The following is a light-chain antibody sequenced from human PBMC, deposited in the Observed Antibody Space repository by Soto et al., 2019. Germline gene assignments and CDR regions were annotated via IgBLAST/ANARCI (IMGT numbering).Light chain of an antibody. J-gene: IGKJ5*01. V-gene: IGKV1-9*01. CDR1: QGIDTY. CDR2: AAS. CDR3: QQLNTYPFI. Sequence: DIQLTQSPSFLSASVGDRVTIPCRASQGIDTYLAWYQQKPGKATKLLIYAASFLQSGVPSRVSGSGSGTEFTLTTSSLQPEDLAAYYGQQLNTYPFIFAQGTRLEIK.